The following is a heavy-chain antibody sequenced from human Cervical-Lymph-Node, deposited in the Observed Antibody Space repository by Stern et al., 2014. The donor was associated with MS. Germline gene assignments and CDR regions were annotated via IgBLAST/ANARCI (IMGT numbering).Heavy chain of an antibody. Sequence: SSGGYYWTWIRQHPGKGLEWLGYMQHSGTTFYNPSLKSRITISRDMSKNQFSLNLTSMTAADTAVYYCATIPPHIEGAAFEIWGQGTLVSVSS. CDR2: MQHSGTT. CDR1: SSGGYY. D-gene: IGHD1-26*01. J-gene: IGHJ3*02. CDR3: ATIPPHIEGAAFEI. V-gene: IGHV4-31*02.